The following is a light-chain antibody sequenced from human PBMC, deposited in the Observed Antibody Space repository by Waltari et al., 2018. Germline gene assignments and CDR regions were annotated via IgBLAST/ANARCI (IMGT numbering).Light chain of an antibody. CDR2: AAS. J-gene: IGKJ4*01. V-gene: IGKV1-39*01. CDR3: QQSYSTPPLT. Sequence: DIQMPQSPSSLSASLGDRVTITCRASQSISSYLNWYQPKPGKAPKLLSYAASSLQRGVPSRFSGSGSGTEFTLTISSLQPEDFATYYCQQSYSTPPLTFGGGTKVEIK. CDR1: QSISSY.